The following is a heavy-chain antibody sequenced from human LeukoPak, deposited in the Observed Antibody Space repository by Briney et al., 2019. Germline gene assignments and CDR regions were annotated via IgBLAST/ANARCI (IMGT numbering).Heavy chain of an antibody. CDR1: GFTFSSYE. Sequence: GGSLRLSCAASGFTFSSYEMNWVRQAPGKGLEWVSYISSSGSTIYYADSVKGRFTISRDNAKNSLYLQMNSLRAEDTAVYYCARGENNYGYYYFDYWGQGTLVTVSS. J-gene: IGHJ4*02. CDR3: ARGENNYGYYYFDY. D-gene: IGHD5-18*01. CDR2: ISSSGSTI. V-gene: IGHV3-48*03.